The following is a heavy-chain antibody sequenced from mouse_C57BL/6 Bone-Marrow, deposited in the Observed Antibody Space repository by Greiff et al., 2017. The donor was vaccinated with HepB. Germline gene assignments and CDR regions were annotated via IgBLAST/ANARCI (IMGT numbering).Heavy chain of an antibody. Sequence: QVQLQQPGAELVKPGASVKLSCKASGYTFTSYWMQWVKQRPGQGLEWIGEIDPSDSYTNYNQKFKGKATLTVDTSSSTAYMQLSSLTSEDSAVYYCARPQHWGQGTLVTVSA. CDR3: ARPQH. CDR1: GYTFTSYW. V-gene: IGHV1-50*01. J-gene: IGHJ3*01. CDR2: IDPSDSYT.